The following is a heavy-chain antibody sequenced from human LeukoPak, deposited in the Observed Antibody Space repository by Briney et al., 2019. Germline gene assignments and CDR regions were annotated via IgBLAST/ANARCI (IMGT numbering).Heavy chain of an antibody. J-gene: IGHJ4*02. CDR1: GYTFTSYG. CDR3: ARDIKQQLARTLGY. V-gene: IGHV1-18*01. CDR2: ISAYNGNT. D-gene: IGHD6-13*01. Sequence: GASVKVSCKASGYTFTSYGISWVRQAPGQGLEWMGWISAYNGNTNYAQKLQGRVTMTRDMSTSTVYMELSSLRSEDTAVYYCARDIKQQLARTLGYWGQGTLVTVSS.